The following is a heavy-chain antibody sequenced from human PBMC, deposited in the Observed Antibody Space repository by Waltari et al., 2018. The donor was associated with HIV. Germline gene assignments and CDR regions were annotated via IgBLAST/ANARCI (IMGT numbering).Heavy chain of an antibody. CDR3: ARSPRMYSSGWYDVRSYYFDY. CDR1: GGTFSSYA. CDR2: IIPICGTA. J-gene: IGHJ4*02. Sequence: QVQLVQSGAEVKKPGSSVKVSCKASGGTFSSYAISWVRQAPGQGLEWMGGIIPICGTANYAQKFQGRVTITADESTSTAYMELSSLRSEDTAVYYCARSPRMYSSGWYDVRSYYFDYWGQGTLVTVSS. V-gene: IGHV1-69*01. D-gene: IGHD6-19*01.